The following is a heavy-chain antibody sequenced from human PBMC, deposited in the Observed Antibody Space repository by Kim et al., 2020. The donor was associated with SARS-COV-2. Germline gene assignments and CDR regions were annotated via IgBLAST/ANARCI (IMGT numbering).Heavy chain of an antibody. Sequence: GGSLRLSCAASGFTFSSYSMNWVRQAPGKGLEWVSSISSSSSYIYYADSVKGRFTISRDNAKNSLYLQMNSLRAEDTAVYYCARDRSGIVVVPAATDYWGQGALVTVSS. CDR1: GFTFSSYS. CDR3: ARDRSGIVVVPAATDY. CDR2: ISSSSSYI. J-gene: IGHJ4*02. V-gene: IGHV3-21*01. D-gene: IGHD2-2*01.